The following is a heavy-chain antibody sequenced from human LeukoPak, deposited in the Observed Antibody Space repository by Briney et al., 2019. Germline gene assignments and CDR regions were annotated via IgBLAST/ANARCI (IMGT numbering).Heavy chain of an antibody. Sequence: PGGSLRLSCAASGFTFSSYSMNWVRQAPGKGLEWVAVISYDGSNKYYADSVKGRFTISRDNSKNTLYLQMNSLRAEDTAVYYCARDKQRTYSSGWRRNWFDPWGQGTLVTVSS. CDR3: ARDKQRTYSSGWRRNWFDP. CDR2: ISYDGSNK. D-gene: IGHD6-19*01. J-gene: IGHJ5*02. V-gene: IGHV3-30*03. CDR1: GFTFSSYS.